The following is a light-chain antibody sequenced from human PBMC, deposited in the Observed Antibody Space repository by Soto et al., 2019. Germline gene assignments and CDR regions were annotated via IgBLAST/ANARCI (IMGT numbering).Light chain of an antibody. V-gene: IGKV3-20*01. CDR1: QSVDTTF. CDR3: QQYMSSVT. CDR2: GAS. J-gene: IGKJ1*01. Sequence: EIVLTQSPGSLSLSPGQRATLSCRASQSVDTTFFAWYQKKPGQAPRLLIYGASKRATGIPDRFSGSGSGKDFTLIISRLEPEDFAVYYCQQYMSSVTFGQWTKVEIK.